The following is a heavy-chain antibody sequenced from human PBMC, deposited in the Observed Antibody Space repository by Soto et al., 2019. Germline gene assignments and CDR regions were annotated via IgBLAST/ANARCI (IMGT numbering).Heavy chain of an antibody. CDR3: ARAPYDILTGYYFDY. Sequence: ASVKVSCKASGYTFTSYGISWVRQAPGQGLEWMGWISAYNGNTNYAQKLQGRVTMTTDTSTSTAYMELRSLRSDDTAVYYCARAPYDILTGYYFDYWGQGTLVTVYS. CDR2: ISAYNGNT. CDR1: GYTFTSYG. V-gene: IGHV1-18*01. J-gene: IGHJ4*02. D-gene: IGHD3-9*01.